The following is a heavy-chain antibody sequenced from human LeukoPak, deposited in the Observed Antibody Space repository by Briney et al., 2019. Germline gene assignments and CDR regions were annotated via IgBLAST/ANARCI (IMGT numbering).Heavy chain of an antibody. Sequence: GGSLRLSCAASGFTFSSYWMHWVRQAPGKGLVWVSRINSDGSSTSYAESVKGRFTISRDNAKNTLFLQTNSLRAEDTAVYYCVREGRVNGYDFDNWGQGNLVIVSS. CDR2: INSDGSST. V-gene: IGHV3-74*01. CDR1: GFTFSSYW. CDR3: VREGRVNGYDFDN. D-gene: IGHD5-12*01. J-gene: IGHJ4*02.